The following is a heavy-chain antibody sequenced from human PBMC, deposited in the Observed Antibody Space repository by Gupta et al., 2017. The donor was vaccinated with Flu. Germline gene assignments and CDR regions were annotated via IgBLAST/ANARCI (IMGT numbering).Heavy chain of an antibody. Sequence: EVQLLESGGGLVQPGGSLRLSCTASGPTFRDYAMNWVRQAPGKGLEWVSTVGAGGDRTYYADSVMGRFTISRDNSKNTLYLQMNSLRGDDTAVYYCAKDRSGNPAIDYWGQGTLVTVSA. V-gene: IGHV3-23*01. J-gene: IGHJ4*02. D-gene: IGHD6-13*01. CDR1: GPTFRDYA. CDR3: AKDRSGNPAIDY. CDR2: VGAGGDRT.